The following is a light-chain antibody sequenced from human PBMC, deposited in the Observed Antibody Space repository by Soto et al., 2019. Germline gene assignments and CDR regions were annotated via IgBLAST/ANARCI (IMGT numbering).Light chain of an antibody. Sequence: EIVLTQSPGTLSLSPGERATLSFRASQSVSSSYVAWYQQKPGQAPRLLIYGASSRATGIPDRFSGSGSGTDFTLTISRLEPEDFAVYYCQQYGSSSWTFGQGTKVDIK. J-gene: IGKJ1*01. CDR3: QQYGSSSWT. V-gene: IGKV3-20*01. CDR1: QSVSSSY. CDR2: GAS.